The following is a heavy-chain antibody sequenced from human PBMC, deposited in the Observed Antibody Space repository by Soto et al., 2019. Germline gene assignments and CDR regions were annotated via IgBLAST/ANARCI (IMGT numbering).Heavy chain of an antibody. D-gene: IGHD4-17*01. CDR2: INHSGST. V-gene: IGHV4-34*01. Sequence: LETLSLTCAVYGGSFSGYYWSWIRQPPGKGLEWIGEINHSGSTNYNPSLKSRVTISVDTSKNQFSLKLSSVTAADTAVYYCARETVLRRPYAGRVWFDPWGQGTLVTVSS. CDR1: GGSFSGYY. CDR3: ARETVLRRPYAGRVWFDP. J-gene: IGHJ5*02.